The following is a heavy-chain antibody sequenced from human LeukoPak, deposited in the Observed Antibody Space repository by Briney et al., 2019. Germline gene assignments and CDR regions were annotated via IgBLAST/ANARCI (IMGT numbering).Heavy chain of an antibody. D-gene: IGHD3-10*01. CDR3: ARDRVTGAFDI. CDR1: GFSISSCN. J-gene: IGHJ3*02. V-gene: IGHV3-48*02. Sequence: GGSLRLSCAASGFSISSCNMNWVRQAPGKGLEWLSYINSNSDIMYYADSVKGRFTISRDNAKNSLYLQVNSLRDEDTAVYYCARDRVTGAFDIWGQGTLVTVSS. CDR2: INSNSDIM.